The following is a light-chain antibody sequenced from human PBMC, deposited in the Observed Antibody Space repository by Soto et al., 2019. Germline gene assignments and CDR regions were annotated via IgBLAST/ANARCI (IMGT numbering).Light chain of an antibody. Sequence: IVLTQSPGTLSLSPGESASLSCRASQSVTNYLAWYQQKPGQAPRLLIYDTFTRAADIPDRFSVSGSGTDFTLIISRLEPEDFALYYCQQYAGSPYTVGQGTKLEIK. J-gene: IGKJ2*01. CDR2: DTF. CDR3: QQYAGSPYT. CDR1: QSVTNY. V-gene: IGKV3-20*01.